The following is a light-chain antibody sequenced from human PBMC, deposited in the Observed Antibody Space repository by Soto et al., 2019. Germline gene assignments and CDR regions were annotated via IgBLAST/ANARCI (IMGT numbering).Light chain of an antibody. CDR1: QSVGST. V-gene: IGKV3-15*01. CDR2: DAS. J-gene: IGKJ1*01. CDR3: QQYNTWPRT. Sequence: EKVMTQSPATLSLSPGGRTTLSLRASQSVGSTLAWYQQKPGQPPRLLIYDASTRATGIPARFSGSGSGTEFTLTISSLQSEDFAVYYCQQYNTWPRTFGQGTKVDIK.